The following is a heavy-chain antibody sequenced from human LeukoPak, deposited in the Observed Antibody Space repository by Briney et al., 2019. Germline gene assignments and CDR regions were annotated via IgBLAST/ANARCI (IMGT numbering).Heavy chain of an antibody. CDR1: GYTFTSYD. J-gene: IGHJ4*02. CDR3: ARGQWDSSGYFHFFDY. D-gene: IGHD3-22*01. CDR2: MNPNSGNT. V-gene: IGHV1-8*01. Sequence: SVKVSCKASGYTFTSYDINWVRQATGQGLEWMGWMNPNSGNTAYAQRFQGRVTMTRNTSVSTFYMEMSSLRSEDTAVYYCARGQWDSSGYFHFFDYWGQGTPVTVSS.